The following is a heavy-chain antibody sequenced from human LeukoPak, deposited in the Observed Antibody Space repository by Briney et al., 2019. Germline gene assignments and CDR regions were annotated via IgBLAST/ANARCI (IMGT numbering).Heavy chain of an antibody. CDR2: ITGTGDST. V-gene: IGHV3-23*01. CDR3: ANSGSSSGTGSAGY. Sequence: PGGSLRLSCAASGFTFSSYAMSWVRQAPGKGLEWVSGITGTGDSTYYADSVKGRFTISRDNSKKTLYLQMNSLRAEDTAVYHCANSGSSSGTGSAGYWGQGTLVTVPS. CDR1: GFTFSSYA. J-gene: IGHJ4*02. D-gene: IGHD1-26*01.